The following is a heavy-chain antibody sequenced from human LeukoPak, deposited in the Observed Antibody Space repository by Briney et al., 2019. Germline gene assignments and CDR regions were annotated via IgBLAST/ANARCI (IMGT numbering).Heavy chain of an antibody. D-gene: IGHD3-22*01. Sequence: SETLSLTCTVSGGSIRSSYYYWSWIRQPPGKGLEWIGYIYYSGSTYYNPSLKSRVTISVDTSKNQFSLKLSSVTAADTAVYYCARIKTEYYYDSSGYYLVDYWGQGTLVTVSS. CDR3: ARIKTEYYYDSSGYYLVDY. CDR2: IYYSGST. J-gene: IGHJ4*02. CDR1: GGSIRSSYYY. V-gene: IGHV4-30-4*01.